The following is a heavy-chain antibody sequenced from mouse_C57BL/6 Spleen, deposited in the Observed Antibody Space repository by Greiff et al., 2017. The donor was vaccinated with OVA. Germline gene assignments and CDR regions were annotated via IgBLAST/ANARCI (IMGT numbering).Heavy chain of an antibody. CDR3: ARSPYGSSYVDWYFDV. J-gene: IGHJ1*03. D-gene: IGHD1-1*01. CDR2: IDPANGNT. CDR1: GFNIKNTY. V-gene: IGHV14-3*01. Sequence: EVQLVESVAELVRPGASVKLSCTASGFNIKNTYMHWVKQRPEQGLEWIGRIDPANGNTKYAPKFQGKATITADTSSNTAYLQLSSLTSEDTAIYYCARSPYGSSYVDWYFDVWGTGTTVTVSS.